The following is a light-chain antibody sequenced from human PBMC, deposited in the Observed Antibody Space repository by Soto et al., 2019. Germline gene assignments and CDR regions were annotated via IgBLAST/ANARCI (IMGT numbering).Light chain of an antibody. CDR1: SSDVGGYNY. V-gene: IGLV2-14*01. Sequence: QSALTQPASVSGSPGQSITISCTGTSSDVGGYNYVSWYQQHPGKAPKLMIYDVSNRPSGVSNRFSGSKSGNTASRTISGLHAEDDADYYCSSYTSSSTVVFGGGTKLTVL. CDR3: SSYTSSSTVV. CDR2: DVS. J-gene: IGLJ2*01.